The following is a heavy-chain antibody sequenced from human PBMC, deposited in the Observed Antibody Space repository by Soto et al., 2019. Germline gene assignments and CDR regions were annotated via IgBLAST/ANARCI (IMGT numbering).Heavy chain of an antibody. CDR3: ARDGGRHSGGIDY. J-gene: IGHJ4*02. D-gene: IGHD1-26*01. Sequence: QVQLVQSGAEVKKPGSSVKVSCKASGGTFSGYSINWVRQAPGQGLEWMGEIIPIFGTANYAQKFQGRVTITADESTSTAYMELSSLRSEDTAVYYCARDGGRHSGGIDYWGQGTRVTVSS. V-gene: IGHV1-69*01. CDR2: IIPIFGTA. CDR1: GGTFSGYS.